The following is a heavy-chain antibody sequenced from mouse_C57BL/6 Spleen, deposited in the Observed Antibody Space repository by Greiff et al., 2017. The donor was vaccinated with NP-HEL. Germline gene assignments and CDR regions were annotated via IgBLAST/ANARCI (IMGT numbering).Heavy chain of an antibody. D-gene: IGHD1-1*01. Sequence: EVKLMESGAELVRPGASVKLSCTASGFNIKDDYMHWVKQRPEQGLEWIGWIDPENGDTEYASKFQGKATITADTSSNTAYLQLSSLTSEDTAVYYCTTAGSSLDYWGQGTTLTVSS. CDR3: TTAGSSLDY. CDR1: GFNIKDDY. J-gene: IGHJ2*01. V-gene: IGHV14-4*01. CDR2: IDPENGDT.